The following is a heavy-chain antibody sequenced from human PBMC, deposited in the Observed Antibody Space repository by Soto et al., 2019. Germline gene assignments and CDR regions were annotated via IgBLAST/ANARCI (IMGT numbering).Heavy chain of an antibody. CDR2: IIPIFGTA. V-gene: IGHV1-69*13. Sequence: SVKVSCKASGGTFSSYAISWVRQAPGQGLEWMGGIIPIFGTANYAQKFQGRVTITADESTGTAYMELSSLRSEDTAVYYCARGMEWLRFEGWHYYYYYGMDVWGQGTTVTVSS. CDR1: GGTFSSYA. CDR3: ARGMEWLRFEGWHYYYYYGMDV. D-gene: IGHD5-12*01. J-gene: IGHJ6*02.